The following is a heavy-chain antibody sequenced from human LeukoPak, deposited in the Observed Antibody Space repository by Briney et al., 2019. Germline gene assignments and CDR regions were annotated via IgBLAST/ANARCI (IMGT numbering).Heavy chain of an antibody. CDR1: GGSISSYY. V-gene: IGHV4-4*09. CDR2: IYTSGST. Sequence: SETLSLTCTVSGGSISSYYWSWIRQPPGKGLYLIGYIYTSGSTIYNPSLKSRITISVATSKNHFSLNLRSVTAADTAVYYCARHGVRFLNYYLDYWGQGTLVTVSS. J-gene: IGHJ4*02. CDR3: ARHGVRFLNYYLDY. D-gene: IGHD2-8*01.